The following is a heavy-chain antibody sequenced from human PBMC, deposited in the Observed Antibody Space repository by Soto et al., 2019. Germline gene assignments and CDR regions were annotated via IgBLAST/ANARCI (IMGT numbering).Heavy chain of an antibody. Sequence: QVQLQESGPGLVKPSQTLSLTCTVSGGSISSGGYYWSLIRQHPGKGLEWIGYIYYSGSTYYNPSLKSRVTISVDTSKKQFSLKLSSVTAADTAVYFCARDRGYESSLGLYYWGQGTLVTVSS. CDR3: ARDRGYESSLGLYY. V-gene: IGHV4-31*03. CDR1: GGSISSGGYY. J-gene: IGHJ4*02. CDR2: IYYSGST. D-gene: IGHD3-22*01.